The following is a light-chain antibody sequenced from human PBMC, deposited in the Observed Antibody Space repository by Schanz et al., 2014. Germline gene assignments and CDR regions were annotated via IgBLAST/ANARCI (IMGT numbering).Light chain of an antibody. Sequence: DIVMTQSPVTLSVSPGERATLSCWASQSVSSNLAWYQQKPGQAPRLLIYGSSNRATGVPARFSGSGSGTEFTLTISRLEPDDFAVYYCQHYVGSPPLTFGGGTKVEIK. J-gene: IGKJ4*01. V-gene: IGKV3-15*01. CDR1: QSVSSN. CDR3: QHYVGSPPLT. CDR2: GSS.